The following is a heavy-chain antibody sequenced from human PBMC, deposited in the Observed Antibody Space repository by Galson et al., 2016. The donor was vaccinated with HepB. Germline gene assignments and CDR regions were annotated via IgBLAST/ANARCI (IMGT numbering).Heavy chain of an antibody. D-gene: IGHD3-22*01. J-gene: IGHJ4*02. V-gene: IGHV3-23*01. CDR1: GFTFSSYA. CDR3: ARVGPSGYFFDY. Sequence: SLRLSCAASGFTFSSYAMSWVRQAPGKGLEWISSISGSGQNTYYRDSVEGRFTSSRDNSKNTLYLQMNSLRAEDTATYFCARVGPSGYFFDYWGQGALVTVYS. CDR2: ISGSGQNT.